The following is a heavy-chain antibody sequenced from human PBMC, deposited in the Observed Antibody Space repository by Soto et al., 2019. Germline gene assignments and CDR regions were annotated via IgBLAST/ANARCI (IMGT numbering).Heavy chain of an antibody. V-gene: IGHV3-30*18. CDR3: AKAPYNGYELDY. CDR1: GFTFSSYG. J-gene: IGHJ4*02. D-gene: IGHD5-12*01. Sequence: QVQLVESGGGVVQPGRSLRLSCAVSGFTFSSYGMHWVRQAPGKGLEWVAVISYDGSNKNYADSVKGRFTVSRDDSKNTLYLQMNSLRAEDTAVYYCAKAPYNGYELDYWGQGILVPVSS. CDR2: ISYDGSNK.